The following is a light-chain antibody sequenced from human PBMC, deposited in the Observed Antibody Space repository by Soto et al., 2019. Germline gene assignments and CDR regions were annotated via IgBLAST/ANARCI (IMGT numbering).Light chain of an antibody. CDR2: EAS. Sequence: DIQLTQAPSFLSASAGDTVTITFWARQSISRWLTWYQQKPGKAPKLLIYEASSLESGVPSRFSGSGSGTEFTLTISGLQPDDFATYYCQQFNSYPITFGQGTRLEIK. CDR1: QSISRW. CDR3: QQFNSYPIT. V-gene: IGKV1-5*01. J-gene: IGKJ5*01.